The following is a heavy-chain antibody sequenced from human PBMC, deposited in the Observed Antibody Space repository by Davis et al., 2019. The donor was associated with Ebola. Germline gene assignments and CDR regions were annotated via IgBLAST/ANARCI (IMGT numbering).Heavy chain of an antibody. CDR2: ISGSGGST. V-gene: IGHV3-23*01. D-gene: IGHD2-21*02. J-gene: IGHJ4*02. CDR1: GFTFSSYA. CDR3: AREAVRCGGDCLDY. Sequence: PGGSLRLSCAASGFTFSSYAMSWVRQAPGKGLEWVSAISGSGGSTYYADSVKGRFTISRDNAKKTLYLEMTSLRAEDTAKYYCAREAVRCGGDCLDYWGRGALVTVSS.